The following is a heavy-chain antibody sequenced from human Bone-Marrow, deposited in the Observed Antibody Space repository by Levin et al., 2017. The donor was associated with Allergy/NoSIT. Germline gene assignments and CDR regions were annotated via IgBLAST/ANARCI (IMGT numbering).Heavy chain of an antibody. CDR1: GYTFSSYA. D-gene: IGHD5-18*01. J-gene: IGHJ3*02. CDR3: ARDLETAMKQSPPDAFNI. Sequence: ASVKVSCKASGYTFSSYALHWVRQAPGQRLEWMGWINAGNGNTKYSQKFQGRVTITRDTSASTGYMELSSLRSEDTAVYYCARDLETAMKQSPPDAFNIWGQGTMVTVSP. CDR2: INAGNGNT. V-gene: IGHV1-3*01.